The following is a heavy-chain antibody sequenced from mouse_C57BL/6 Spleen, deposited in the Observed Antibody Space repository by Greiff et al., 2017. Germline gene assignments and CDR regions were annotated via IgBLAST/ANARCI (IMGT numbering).Heavy chain of an antibody. CDR2: INYDGSST. J-gene: IGHJ2*01. CDR3: ARDPRRNFDY. Sequence: EVKLMESEGGLVQPGSSLKLSCTASGFTFSDYYMAWVRQVPEKCLEWVANINYDGSSTYYLDSLKSRFIISRDNSKNILYLPMSSLKSEDTATYYCARDPRRNFDYWGQGTTLTVSS. CDR1: GFTFSDYY. V-gene: IGHV5-16*01.